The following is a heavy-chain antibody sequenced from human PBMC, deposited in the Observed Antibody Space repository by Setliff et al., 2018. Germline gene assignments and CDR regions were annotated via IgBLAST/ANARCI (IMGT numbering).Heavy chain of an antibody. V-gene: IGHV1-18*04. CDR3: GRAGVAAADRKGLLDH. CDR1: GYTFTDFG. Sequence: GASVKVSCKASGYTFTDFGINWVRQAPGQGLEWVGWISPYSGNTYSAQRFQGRVTLTTDTSTSTVYLDLSGLTSEDTAVYYCGRAGVAAADRKGLLDHWGQGTLVTVSS. CDR2: ISPYSGNT. J-gene: IGHJ4*02. D-gene: IGHD6-13*01.